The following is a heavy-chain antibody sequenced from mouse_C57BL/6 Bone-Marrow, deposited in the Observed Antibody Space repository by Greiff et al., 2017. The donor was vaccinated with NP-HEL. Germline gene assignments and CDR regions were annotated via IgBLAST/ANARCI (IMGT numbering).Heavy chain of an antibody. CDR2: IDPSDSYT. CDR3: ARDGYYVGFDY. Sequence: VQLQQPGAELVMPGASVKLSCKASGYTFTSYWMHWVKQRPGQGLEWIGEIDPSDSYTNYNQKFKGKSTLTVDKSSSTAYMQLSSLTSEDAAVYYCARDGYYVGFDYGGQGTTLTVSS. J-gene: IGHJ2*01. V-gene: IGHV1-69*01. CDR1: GYTFTSYW. D-gene: IGHD2-3*01.